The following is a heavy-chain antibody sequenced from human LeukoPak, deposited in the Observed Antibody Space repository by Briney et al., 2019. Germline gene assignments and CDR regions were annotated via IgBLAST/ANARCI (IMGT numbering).Heavy chain of an antibody. V-gene: IGHV3-48*03. CDR3: AREAYDSSGYYLGFRNYYYYMDV. CDR1: GFTFSSYE. D-gene: IGHD3-22*01. J-gene: IGHJ6*03. CDR2: ISSSGSTI. Sequence: PGGSLRLSCAASGFTFSSYEMNWVRQAPGKGLEWVSYISSSGSTIYYADSVKGRFTISRDNAKNSLYLQMNSLRAEDTAVYYCAREAYDSSGYYLGFRNYYYYMDVWGKGTTVTVSS.